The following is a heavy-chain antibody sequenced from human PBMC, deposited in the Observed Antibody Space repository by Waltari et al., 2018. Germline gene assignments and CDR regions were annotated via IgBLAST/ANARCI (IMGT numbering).Heavy chain of an antibody. CDR1: GGSFCGYY. CDR3: GRGDNVAARRRSYQPCYGMDG. Sequence: VQLPQWGAGPFKPSEPLTPTCTVSGGSFCGYYWSWIRLHPGKGPEWSGVINPSGSTNNNPALKSRGTTSVDTSRNQVSLEPSTVTAADTAVYYCGRGDNVAARRRSYQPCYGMDGWGQGTTVTAS. CDR2: INPSGST. V-gene: IGHV4-34*04. J-gene: IGHJ6*02. D-gene: IGHD6-6*01.